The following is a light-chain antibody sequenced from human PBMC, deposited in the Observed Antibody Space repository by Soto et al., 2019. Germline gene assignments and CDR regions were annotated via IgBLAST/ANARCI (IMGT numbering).Light chain of an antibody. CDR1: TSNIEMSY. J-gene: IGLJ1*01. CDR3: GTWDDTLSAGV. Sequence: QSVLTQPPSVSAAPGQKVTISCSGSTSNIEMSYVSWYQHLPGAVPKLVTYENNKRPSGIPDRFSGSKSGTSATLVITGLQTGDEADYYCGTWDDTLSAGVFGTGTKVTVL. V-gene: IGLV1-51*02. CDR2: ENN.